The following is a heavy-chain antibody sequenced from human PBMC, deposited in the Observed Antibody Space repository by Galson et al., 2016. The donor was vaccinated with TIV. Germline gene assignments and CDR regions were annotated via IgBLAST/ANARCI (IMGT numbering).Heavy chain of an antibody. CDR3: ARHPRTTVVRLYYSFDL. CDR1: GSNFMNYW. V-gene: IGHV5-51*01. D-gene: IGHD4-23*01. CDR2: IYPGDSNT. J-gene: IGHJ2*01. Sequence: QSGAEVKKPGESLKISCKASGSNFMNYWIGWVRHMPGKGLEWMGIIYPGDSNTRYSPSFEGQVTISADMSINTAYLQWRSLKASDTAIYYCARHPRTTVVRLYYSFDLWGRGTLITVSS.